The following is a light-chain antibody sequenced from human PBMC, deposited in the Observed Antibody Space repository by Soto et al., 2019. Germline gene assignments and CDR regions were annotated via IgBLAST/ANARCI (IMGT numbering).Light chain of an antibody. CDR3: QQYNDYSYT. J-gene: IGKJ2*01. V-gene: IGKV1-5*01. CDR1: QTISSW. CDR2: DAS. Sequence: DIQMTQSPSTLSASVGDRVTITCRASQTISSWLAWYQQKPGKAPKLLIFDASILESGVPSRFSGSGSGTDFTLSISSLQSDDFGTYYCQQYNDYSYTFGQGTKLEIK.